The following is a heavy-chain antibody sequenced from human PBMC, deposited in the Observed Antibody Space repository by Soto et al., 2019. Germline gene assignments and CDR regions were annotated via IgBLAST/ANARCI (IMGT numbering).Heavy chain of an antibody. J-gene: IGHJ5*02. CDR2: VYWDDDK. Sequence: QITLKESGPTLVKPTQTLTLTCTFSGLSLSTSGEAVGWIRQPPGKALEWLALVYWDDDKRYNPTLKTRLTITTDTYKNQVVLALTNMDPVDSATYYCAHDVSRSAAGWFDPWGHGILVNVPS. CDR1: GLSLSTSGEA. V-gene: IGHV2-5*02. D-gene: IGHD1-26*01. CDR3: AHDVSRSAAGWFDP.